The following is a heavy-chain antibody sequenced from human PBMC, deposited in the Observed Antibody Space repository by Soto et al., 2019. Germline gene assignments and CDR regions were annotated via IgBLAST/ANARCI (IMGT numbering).Heavy chain of an antibody. CDR3: AREHYGNSAWFDP. CDR1: GYTFPIYD. Sequence: ASVKVSCKASGYTFPIYDINWVRQATGQGLEWMGWMNPNSGNTGYAQKFQGRVTMTRNTSISTAYMELSSLRSEDTAVYYCAREHYGNSAWFDPWGQGTLVTVSS. J-gene: IGHJ5*02. D-gene: IGHD3-10*01. CDR2: MNPNSGNT. V-gene: IGHV1-8*01.